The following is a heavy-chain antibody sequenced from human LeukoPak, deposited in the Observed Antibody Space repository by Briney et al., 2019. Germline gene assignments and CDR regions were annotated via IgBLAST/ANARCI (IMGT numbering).Heavy chain of an antibody. CDR1: GFTFSSYS. CDR2: IYSGGST. D-gene: IGHD3-10*01. CDR3: ASLLLFPFFDI. V-gene: IGHV3-53*01. J-gene: IGHJ3*02. Sequence: GGSLRLSCAASGFTFSSYSMNWVRQAPGKGLEWVSVIYSGGSTYYADSVKGRFTISRDNSKNTLYLQMNSPRAEDTAVYYCASLLLFPFFDIWGQGTMVTVSS.